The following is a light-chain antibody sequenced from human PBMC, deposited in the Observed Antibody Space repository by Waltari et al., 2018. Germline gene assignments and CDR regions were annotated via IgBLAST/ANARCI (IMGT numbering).Light chain of an antibody. CDR3: ATWDDSLNAWV. J-gene: IGLJ3*02. CDR2: VGK. Sequence: QSVLTQPPSASGTPGQRVTISCSGSYSNIGRNAVNWYQQHPEAAPKLLSYVGKKRPSGVPYLFSGSKSGTSASLAISGLQSEDEAVYHCATWDDSLNAWVFGGGTKVTVL. CDR1: YSNIGRNA. V-gene: IGLV1-44*01.